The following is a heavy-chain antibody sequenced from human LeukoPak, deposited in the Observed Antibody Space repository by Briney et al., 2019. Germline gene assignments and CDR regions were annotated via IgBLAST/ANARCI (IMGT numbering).Heavy chain of an antibody. CDR2: VSGTGTA. D-gene: IGHD1-7*01. CDR3: ARGKELTGTSGHYSFDF. Sequence: PSETLSLTCTVSTGSLNSYFWTWVRQPAGKGLEWIGRVSGTGTAYSNPSLERRVIISLDTSRNQFSLKLMSVPAADTAVYYCARGKELTGTSGHYSFDFWGQGTLVSVSS. CDR1: TGSLNSYF. V-gene: IGHV4-4*07. J-gene: IGHJ4*02.